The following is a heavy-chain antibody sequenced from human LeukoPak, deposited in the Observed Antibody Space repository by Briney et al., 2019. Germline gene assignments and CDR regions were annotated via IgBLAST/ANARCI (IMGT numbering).Heavy chain of an antibody. CDR3: ARAGGYCGRISCPYYFDY. J-gene: IGHJ4*02. CDR1: GYTFTSYY. CDR2: INPSGGNT. Sequence: ASVKVSCKASGYTFTSYYMHWVRQAPGQGLEWMGIINPSGGNTSYAQKFQGRVTMTRDMSTSTVYMELSSLRSEDTAVYYCARAGGYCGRISCPYYFDYWGQGSLVAVSS. V-gene: IGHV1-46*01. D-gene: IGHD2-15*01.